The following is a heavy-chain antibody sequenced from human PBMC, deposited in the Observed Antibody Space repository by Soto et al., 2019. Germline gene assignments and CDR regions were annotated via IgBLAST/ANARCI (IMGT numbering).Heavy chain of an antibody. CDR2: IYHSGST. CDR3: ANVDKFWFDP. Sequence: QLQLQESGSGLVKPSQTLSLTCAVSGGSISSGGYSWSWIRQPPGKGLEWIGCIYHSGSTYYNPSLKRRVTISVDRSKNQFSMNLSSVSAAETAVYYCANVDKFWFDPWGQGTLVTVPS. J-gene: IGHJ5*02. D-gene: IGHD2-8*01. V-gene: IGHV4-30-2*01. CDR1: GGSISSGGYS.